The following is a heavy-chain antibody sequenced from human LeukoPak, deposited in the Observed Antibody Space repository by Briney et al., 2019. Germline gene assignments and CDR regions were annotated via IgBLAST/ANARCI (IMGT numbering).Heavy chain of an antibody. J-gene: IGHJ4*02. CDR3: ARVPVDGYSTSFDY. D-gene: IGHD2/OR15-2a*01. V-gene: IGHV3-74*01. CDR2: INIDASVT. Sequence: GGSLRLSCAASGFSFTGYWMHWVRQAPGKGLVWISRINIDASVTTYADSVKGRFTTSRDNAKKTAYLQMNSLRAEDTAVYYCARVPVDGYSTSFDYWGQGSLVTVSS. CDR1: GFSFTGYW.